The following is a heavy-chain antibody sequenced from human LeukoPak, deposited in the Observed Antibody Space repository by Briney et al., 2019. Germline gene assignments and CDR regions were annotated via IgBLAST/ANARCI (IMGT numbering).Heavy chain of an antibody. CDR1: GGSFSGYY. D-gene: IGHD6-19*01. J-gene: IGHJ4*02. CDR3: ARGMGMAVTGQVGATSGYDY. V-gene: IGHV4-34*01. Sequence: PSETLSLTCAVYGGSFSGYYWSWIRQPPGKGLEWIGEINHSGSTNYNPSLKSRVTISVDTSKNQFSLKLSSVTAADTAVYYCARGMGMAVTGQVGATSGYDYWGQGTLVTVSS. CDR2: INHSGST.